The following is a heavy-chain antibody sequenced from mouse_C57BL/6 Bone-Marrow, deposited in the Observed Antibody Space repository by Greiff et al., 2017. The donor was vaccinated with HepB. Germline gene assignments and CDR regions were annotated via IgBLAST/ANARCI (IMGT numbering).Heavy chain of an antibody. CDR1: GFTFSDYY. V-gene: IGHV5-12*01. CDR3: ASLYDGYYFWYFDV. J-gene: IGHJ1*03. Sequence: VQLKESGGGLVQPGGSLKLSCAASGFTFSDYYMYWVRQTPEKRLEWVAYISNGGGSTYYPDTVKGRFTISRDNAKNTLYLQMSRLKSEDTAMYYCASLYDGYYFWYFDVWGTGTTVTVSS. D-gene: IGHD2-3*01. CDR2: ISNGGGST.